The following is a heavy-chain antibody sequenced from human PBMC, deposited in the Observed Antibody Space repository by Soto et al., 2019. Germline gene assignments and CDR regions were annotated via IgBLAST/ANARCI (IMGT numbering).Heavy chain of an antibody. CDR3: ARGPNTSSWYVPYYYYYGMDV. V-gene: IGHV3-33*01. CDR2: IWYDGSNK. D-gene: IGHD6-13*01. CDR1: GFTFSSYG. J-gene: IGHJ6*02. Sequence: QVQLVESGGGVVQPGRSLRLSCAASGFTFSSYGMHWVRQAPGKGLEWVAVIWYDGSNKYYADSVKGRFTISRDNSKNTLYLQMHSLRAEDTALYYCARGPNTSSWYVPYYYYYGMDVWGQGTTVTVSS.